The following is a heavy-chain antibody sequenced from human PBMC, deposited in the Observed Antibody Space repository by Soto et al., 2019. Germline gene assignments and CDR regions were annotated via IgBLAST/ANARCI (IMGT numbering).Heavy chain of an antibody. D-gene: IGHD3-22*01. V-gene: IGHV3-73*01. J-gene: IGHJ6*02. CDR3: TSYTDSRGYYYYYGMDV. Sequence: EVQLVESGGGLVQPGGSLKLSCAASGFTFSGSAMHWVRQASGKGLEWVGRIRSKANSYATAYAASVKGRFTISRDDSKNTAYLQMNSLKTEDTAVYYCTSYTDSRGYYYYYGMDVWGQGTTVTVAS. CDR2: IRSKANSYAT. CDR1: GFTFSGSA.